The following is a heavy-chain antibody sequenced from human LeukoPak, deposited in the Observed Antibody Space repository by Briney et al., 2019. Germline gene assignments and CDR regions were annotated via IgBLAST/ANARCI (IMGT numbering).Heavy chain of an antibody. D-gene: IGHD3-22*01. CDR2: INSDGSST. V-gene: IGHV3-74*01. CDR3: ARSTRDSRGYYNTLDY. CDR1: GFSLRTYW. J-gene: IGHJ4*02. Sequence: GGSLRLSGAASGFSLRTYWMHWVRQVPGKGLEWLSRINSDGSSTTYADSVKGRFTISRDNAKNTLYLQLNSLRAEDTAVYYCARSTRDSRGYYNTLDYWGQGTLVTVSS.